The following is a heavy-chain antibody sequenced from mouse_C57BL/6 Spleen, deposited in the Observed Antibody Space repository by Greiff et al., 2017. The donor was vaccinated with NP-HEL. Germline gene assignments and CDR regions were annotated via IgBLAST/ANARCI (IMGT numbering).Heavy chain of an antibody. J-gene: IGHJ3*01. CDR1: GYTFTSYW. V-gene: IGHV1-53*01. CDR2: INPSNGGT. Sequence: QVQLQQSGTELVKPGASVKLSCKASGYTFTSYWMHWVKQRPGQGLEWIGNINPSNGGTNYNEKFKSKATLTVDKSSSTAYMQLSSLTSEDSAVYYCARGGTTVGPSWFAYWGQGTLVTVSA. D-gene: IGHD1-1*01. CDR3: ARGGTTVGPSWFAY.